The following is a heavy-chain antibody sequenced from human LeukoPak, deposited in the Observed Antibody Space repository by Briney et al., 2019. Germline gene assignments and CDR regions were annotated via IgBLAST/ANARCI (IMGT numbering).Heavy chain of an antibody. V-gene: IGHV3-30*03. D-gene: IGHD5-12*01. CDR1: GFTFSSYG. CDR3: ARGSVATPRDY. Sequence: GGSLRLSCAASGFTFSSYGMHWVRQAPGKGLEWVAVISYDGSNKYYADSVKGRFTISRDNSKNTLYLQMNSLRAEDTAVYYCARGSVATPRDYWGQGTLVTVSS. CDR2: ISYDGSNK. J-gene: IGHJ4*02.